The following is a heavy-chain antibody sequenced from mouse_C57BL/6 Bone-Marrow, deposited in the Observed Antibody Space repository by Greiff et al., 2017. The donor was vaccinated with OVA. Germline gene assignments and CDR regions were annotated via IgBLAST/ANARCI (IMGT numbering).Heavy chain of an antibody. D-gene: IGHD2-4*01. Sequence: QVQLQQSGAELVKPGASVKMSCKASGYTFTTYPIGWLKQNHGKSLEWIGNFHPYNDATKYNEKFKGKATLTVDKSSSTVFLELSRVTTEDSAVYYCARGGDDYDGLDYWGQGTTLTVSS. CDR1: GYTFTTYP. CDR2: FHPYNDAT. CDR3: ARGGDDYDGLDY. J-gene: IGHJ2*01. V-gene: IGHV1-47*01.